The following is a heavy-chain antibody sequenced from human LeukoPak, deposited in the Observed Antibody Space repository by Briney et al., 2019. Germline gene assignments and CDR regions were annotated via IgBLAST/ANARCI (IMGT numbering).Heavy chain of an antibody. J-gene: IGHJ6*03. CDR1: GFTFSNYY. CDR3: ARAGEMRYMDV. V-gene: IGHV3-11*01. CDR2: IKGNGATT. Sequence: GGSLRLSCEASGFTFSNYYMSWICQPPGKGLEWVSHIKGNGATTYYADSVRGRFTISRDNAKNSLFLQMNSLRVDDTATYYCARAGEMRYMDVWGKGTAVAVS. D-gene: IGHD5-24*01.